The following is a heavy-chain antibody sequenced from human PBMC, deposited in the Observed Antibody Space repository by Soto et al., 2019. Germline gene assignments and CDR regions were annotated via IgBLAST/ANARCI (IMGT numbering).Heavy chain of an antibody. V-gene: IGHV3-64*01. CDR1: GFTFSSYA. D-gene: IGHD4-17*01. J-gene: IGHJ3*02. Sequence: EVQLVESGGGLVQPGGSLRLSCAASGFTFSSYAMHWVRQAPGKGLEYVSAISSNGGSTYYANSVKGRFTISRDNPKNTLYLQMGSLRAEDMAVYYCARSDGKDYGDYGRRNAFDIWGQGTMVTVSS. CDR2: ISSNGGST. CDR3: ARSDGKDYGDYGRRNAFDI.